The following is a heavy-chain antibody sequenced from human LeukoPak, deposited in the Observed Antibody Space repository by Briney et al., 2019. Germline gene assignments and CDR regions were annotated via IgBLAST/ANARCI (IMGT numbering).Heavy chain of an antibody. J-gene: IGHJ4*02. D-gene: IGHD6-13*01. Sequence: GGSLRLSCEASGFTSSDHAMSWVRQAPGKGLEWVSSISGRGDVKYYADSVKGRFTISRDNSKNTLYLQMNSLRAEDTAIYYCARVAYSSNWYIDYWGQGTLVAVSS. CDR3: ARVAYSSNWYIDY. CDR2: ISGRGDVK. V-gene: IGHV3-23*01. CDR1: GFTSSDHA.